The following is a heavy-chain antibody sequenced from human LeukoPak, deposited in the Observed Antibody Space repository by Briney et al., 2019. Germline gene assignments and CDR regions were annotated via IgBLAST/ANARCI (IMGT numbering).Heavy chain of an antibody. J-gene: IGHJ6*03. Sequence: ASVKVSCKASGYTFTGYYMHWVRQAPGQGLEWMGIINPSGGSTSYAQKFQGRVTMTRDMSTSTVYMELSSLRSEDTAVYYCARGPLATWIQLWLRGNYYYYMDVWGKGTTVTVSS. D-gene: IGHD5-18*01. CDR3: ARGPLATWIQLWLRGNYYYYMDV. CDR2: INPSGGST. CDR1: GYTFTGYY. V-gene: IGHV1-46*01.